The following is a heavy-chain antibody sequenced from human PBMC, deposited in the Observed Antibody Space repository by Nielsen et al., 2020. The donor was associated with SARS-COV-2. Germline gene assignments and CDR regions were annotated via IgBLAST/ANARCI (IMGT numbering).Heavy chain of an antibody. Sequence: SETLSLTCTVSGGSISSYYWSWVRQPPGKRLEWIGYFYYSGTTNFNPSLKSRVSMSVDTSKNQFSLKLMSVTAADTAVYYCASIRSFDYLWGIFPNWGPGTPVTVSS. J-gene: IGHJ4*02. D-gene: IGHD3-16*01. CDR3: ASIRSFDYLWGIFPN. CDR1: GGSISSYY. CDR2: FYYSGTT. V-gene: IGHV4-59*08.